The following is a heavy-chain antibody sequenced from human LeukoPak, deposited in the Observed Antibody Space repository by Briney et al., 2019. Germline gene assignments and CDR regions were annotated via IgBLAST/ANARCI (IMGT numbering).Heavy chain of an antibody. Sequence: GGSLRLSCAASGFSFSGYYMSWIRQAPGKGLEWISYISSSGGNTIYYADSVKGRFTISRDNAENSLYLRMDNLRAEDTAVYYCTRFRGYCSGATCYPYYFDYWGQGTLVTVSS. CDR3: TRFRGYCSGATCYPYYFDY. CDR1: GFSFSGYY. V-gene: IGHV3-11*01. D-gene: IGHD2-15*01. J-gene: IGHJ4*02. CDR2: ISSSGGNTI.